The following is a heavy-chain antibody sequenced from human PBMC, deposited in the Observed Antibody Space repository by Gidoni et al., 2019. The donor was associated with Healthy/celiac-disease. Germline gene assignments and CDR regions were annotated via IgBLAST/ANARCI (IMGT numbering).Heavy chain of an antibody. Sequence: EVQLVESGGGLVQPGGSLRLSGAASGFTFSSYWMSWVRQAPGKGLEWVANIKQDGSEKYYVDSVKGRFTISRDNAKNSLYLQMNSLRAEDTAVYYCARALTSYSSGWYYYYGMDVWGQGTTVTVSS. V-gene: IGHV3-7*03. D-gene: IGHD6-19*01. CDR2: IKQDGSEK. CDR3: ARALTSYSSGWYYYYGMDV. CDR1: GFTFSSYW. J-gene: IGHJ6*02.